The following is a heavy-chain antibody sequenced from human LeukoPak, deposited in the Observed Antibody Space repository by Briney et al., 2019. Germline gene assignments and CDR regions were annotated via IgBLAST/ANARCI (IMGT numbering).Heavy chain of an antibody. J-gene: IGHJ6*02. D-gene: IGHD3-22*01. CDR2: MNPNSGNT. CDR1: GYTFTSYD. Sequence: ASVKVSCKASGYTFTSYDINWVRQATGQGLXWMGWMNPNSGNTGYAQKFQGRVTMTRNTSISTAYMELSSLRSEDTAVYYCARVGYYDSSGYYSYYYYGMDVWGQGTTVTVSS. V-gene: IGHV1-8*01. CDR3: ARVGYYDSSGYYSYYYYGMDV.